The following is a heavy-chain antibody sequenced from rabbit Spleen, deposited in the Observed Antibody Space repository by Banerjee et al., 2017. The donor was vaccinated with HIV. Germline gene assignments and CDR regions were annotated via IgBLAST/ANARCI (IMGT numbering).Heavy chain of an antibody. CDR1: GFSFSSDYY. J-gene: IGHJ6*01. CDR2: IHSGDSGYT. V-gene: IGHV1S40*01. D-gene: IGHD8-1*01. Sequence: QSLEESGGDLVKPGASLTLTCTASGFSFSSDYYMCWVRQAPGKGLEWIACIHSGDSGYTYYATWAKGRFTISKTSSTTVTLQMTSLTAADTATYFCARDTGSSFSSYGMDLWGPGTLVTVS. CDR3: ARDTGSSFSSYGMDL.